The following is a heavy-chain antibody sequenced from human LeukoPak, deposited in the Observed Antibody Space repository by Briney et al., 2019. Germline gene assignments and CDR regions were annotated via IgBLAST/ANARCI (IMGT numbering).Heavy chain of an antibody. D-gene: IGHD3-9*01. V-gene: IGHV3-23*01. Sequence: PGGSLRLSCAASGFTFTTYWMSWVRQAPGKGLQWVSAISGSGGDTYYADSVKGRFTISRDNSKNTLYLQMNSLRAEDTAVYYCAKGDILTGYHHRGDYWGQGTLVTVSS. J-gene: IGHJ4*02. CDR3: AKGDILTGYHHRGDY. CDR2: ISGSGGDT. CDR1: GFTFTTYW.